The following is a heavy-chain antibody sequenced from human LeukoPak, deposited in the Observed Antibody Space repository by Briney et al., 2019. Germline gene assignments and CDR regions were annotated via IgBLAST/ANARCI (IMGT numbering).Heavy chain of an antibody. CDR3: ARDPCGSINCPLRY. CDR2: INHSGRT. D-gene: IGHD1-26*01. CDR1: GGSLSGTY. V-gene: IGHV4-34*01. J-gene: IGHJ4*02. Sequence: SGTLSLTCAVFGGSLSGTYCNWSRQTPGKGLEWIGEINHSGRTNYNSSLKSRVTISVDTSKSQCSLKLISVTAADTSVYYCARDPCGSINCPLRYWGQGTQVTVSS.